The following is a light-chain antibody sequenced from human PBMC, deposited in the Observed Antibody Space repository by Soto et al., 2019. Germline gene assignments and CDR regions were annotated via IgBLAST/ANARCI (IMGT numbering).Light chain of an antibody. Sequence: DIQMTQSPSTLSASVGDRVTITCRASQIISSWLAWYQQKPGKAPKLLIYDASSLETGVPSRFSGSVSGTEVTLTISSLQPEDFATYYCQQYRTFGQGTKVEIK. V-gene: IGKV1-5*01. CDR3: QQYRT. CDR2: DAS. J-gene: IGKJ1*01. CDR1: QIISSW.